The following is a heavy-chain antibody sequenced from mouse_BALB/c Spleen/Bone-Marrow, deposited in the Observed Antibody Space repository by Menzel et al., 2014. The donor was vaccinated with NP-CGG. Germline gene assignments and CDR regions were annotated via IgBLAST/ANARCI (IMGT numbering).Heavy chain of an antibody. J-gene: IGHJ3*01. CDR3: ARRAYGGSYGFAY. V-gene: IGHV1-7*01. CDR1: GYTFTSYW. Sequence: QVHVKQSGAELAKPGASVKMSCKASGYTFTSYWMHWVKQRPGQGLEWIGYINPSTGYTEYNQKFKDKATLTADKSSSTAYMQLSSLTSEDSAVYHCARRAYGGSYGFAYWGQGTLVTVSA. D-gene: IGHD1-1*01. CDR2: INPSTGYT.